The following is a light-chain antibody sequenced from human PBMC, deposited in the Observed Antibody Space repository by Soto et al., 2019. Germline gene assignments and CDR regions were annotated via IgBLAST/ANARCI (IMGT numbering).Light chain of an antibody. V-gene: IGKV3D-15*01. CDR2: DAS. Sequence: EIVMRQSLATLSVSPGERATLSCRASQSVRSNLAWYQQKPGQAPRLLIYDASTRDTGIPARFSGSGSGTEFTLTISSLQSEDYAVYYCQPYNDWPSWTFGQGTKVDIK. CDR3: QPYNDWPSWT. CDR1: QSVRSN. J-gene: IGKJ1*01.